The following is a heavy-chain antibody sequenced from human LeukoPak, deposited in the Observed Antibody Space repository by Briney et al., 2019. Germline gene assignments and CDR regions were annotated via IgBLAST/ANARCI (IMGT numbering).Heavy chain of an antibody. D-gene: IGHD3-9*01. CDR2: ISSGGSTI. Sequence: PGGSLRLSCAASGFTFSDYYMSWIRQAPGKGLEWVSYISSGGSTIYYADSVKGRFTISRDNAKNTVYLQMNTLRVEDTAVYFCTRDLLDYDLSTGLHHYYMDVWGQGTTVTVSS. V-gene: IGHV3-11*04. J-gene: IGHJ6*02. CDR3: TRDLLDYDLSTGLHHYYMDV. CDR1: GFTFSDYY.